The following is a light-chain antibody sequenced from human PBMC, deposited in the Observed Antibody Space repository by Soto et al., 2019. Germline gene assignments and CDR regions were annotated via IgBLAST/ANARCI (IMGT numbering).Light chain of an antibody. V-gene: IGLV2-8*01. J-gene: IGLJ1*01. Sequence: LTQPPSASGSPGQSVTISCTGTRSDVGSYNYVSWYQQRPGKAPKLMIYEVHKRPSGVPDRFSGSKSGNTASLTVSGLQAEDEADYYCSSYAGSNNFVAFGSGTKVTVL. CDR2: EVH. CDR3: SSYAGSNNFVA. CDR1: RSDVGSYNY.